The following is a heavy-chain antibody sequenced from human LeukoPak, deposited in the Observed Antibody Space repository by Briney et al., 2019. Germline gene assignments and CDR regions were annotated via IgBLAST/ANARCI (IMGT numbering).Heavy chain of an antibody. V-gene: IGHV4-34*01. Sequence: GSLRLSCAASGFTFSSYAMTWVRQPPGKGLEWIGEINHSGSTNYNPSLKSRVTISVDTSKNQFSLKLSSVTAADTAVYYCARVGIAAAGTSWFDPWGQGTLVTVSS. CDR2: INHSGST. J-gene: IGHJ5*02. CDR1: GFTFSSYA. CDR3: ARVGIAAAGTSWFDP. D-gene: IGHD6-13*01.